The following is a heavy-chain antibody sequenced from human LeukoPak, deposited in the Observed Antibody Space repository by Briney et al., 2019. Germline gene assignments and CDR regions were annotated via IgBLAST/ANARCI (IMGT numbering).Heavy chain of an antibody. J-gene: IGHJ3*02. Sequence: PGGSLRLSCAASGSTFSSYSMNWVRQAPGKGLEWVSSISSSSSYIYYADSVKGRFTISRDNAKNSLYLQMNSLRAEDTAVYYCARDPDSSGPPDAFDIWGQGTMVTVSS. CDR1: GSTFSSYS. CDR3: ARDPDSSGPPDAFDI. CDR2: ISSSSSYI. D-gene: IGHD3-22*01. V-gene: IGHV3-21*01.